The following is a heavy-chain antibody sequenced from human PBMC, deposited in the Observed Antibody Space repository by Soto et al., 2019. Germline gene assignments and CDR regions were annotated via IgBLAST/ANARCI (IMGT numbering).Heavy chain of an antibody. J-gene: IGHJ4*02. CDR2: IDWDGDK. CDR1: GFSLSTSGMC. Sequence: GPKLVNPTQTLTLTCTFSGFSLSTSGMCVSWIRQHPGKALEWLALIDWDGDKYYSTSLKTRLTISKDTSKNQVVLTMTNMDPVDTATYYCARGVGDLLWKARPYYFDYWGQGTLVTVSS. D-gene: IGHD3-10*01. V-gene: IGHV2-70*01. CDR3: ARGVGDLLWKARPYYFDY.